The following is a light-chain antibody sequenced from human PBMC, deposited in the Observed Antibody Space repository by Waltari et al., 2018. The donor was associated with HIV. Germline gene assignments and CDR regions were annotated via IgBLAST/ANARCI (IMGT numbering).Light chain of an antibody. V-gene: IGKV3D-15*01. CDR1: ESLSGN. J-gene: IGKJ1*01. CDR3: QQYHSYRT. CDR2: GAS. Sequence: VVLTQFPATLSVSPGDTATLSCRASESLSGNLAWYQQKPGQAPRLLIYGASNRATGIPDRFSGSGSGTDFTLTISRLEPEDFATYYCQQYHSYRTFGPGTKVEIK.